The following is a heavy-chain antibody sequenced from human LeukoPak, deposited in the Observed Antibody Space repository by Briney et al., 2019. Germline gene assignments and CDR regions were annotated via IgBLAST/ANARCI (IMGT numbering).Heavy chain of an antibody. CDR3: ARAVHYSGTSDQYTGGWYYFDF. CDR2: INDSGST. V-gene: IGHV4-59*01. D-gene: IGHD3-10*01. J-gene: IGHJ4*02. Sequence: SETLSLTCNVFGDSMNNYYWSWIRQPPGNGLEWIGNINDSGSTNSNPSLKSRATISVDMSRKHFFLDLSSVTAADTAVYYCARAVHYSGTSDQYTGGWYYFDFWGQGTLVTVSS. CDR1: GDSMNNYY.